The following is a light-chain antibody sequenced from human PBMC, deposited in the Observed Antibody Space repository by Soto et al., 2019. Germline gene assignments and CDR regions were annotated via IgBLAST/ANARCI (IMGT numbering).Light chain of an antibody. J-gene: IGLJ2*01. V-gene: IGLV4-69*01. CDR2: LKSDGSH. CDR3: QTWGTVNVV. Sequence: QLVLTQSPSASASLGASVKLTCTLSSGHSSYTIAWHQQQPEKGPRYLMKLKSDGSHTKGDGIPDRFSGSSSGAERYLTVSSLQSEDEADYYCQTWGTVNVVFGGGTKLTVL. CDR1: SGHSSYT.